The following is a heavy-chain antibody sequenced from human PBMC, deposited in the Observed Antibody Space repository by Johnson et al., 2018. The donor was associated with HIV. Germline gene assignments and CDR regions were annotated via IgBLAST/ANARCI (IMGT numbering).Heavy chain of an antibody. Sequence: QVQLVESGGGVVQPGRSLRLSCAASGFTFSSYAMHWVRLAPGKGLEWVAVILYDGSDKYYADSVQGRFTISRDNSKNTLYLQMNTLGAEDTAVYYCAKDRGRLHVALDIWGQGTMVTVSS. CDR3: AKDRGRLHVALDI. CDR2: ILYDGSDK. D-gene: IGHD5-24*01. V-gene: IGHV3-30*04. J-gene: IGHJ3*02. CDR1: GFTFSSYA.